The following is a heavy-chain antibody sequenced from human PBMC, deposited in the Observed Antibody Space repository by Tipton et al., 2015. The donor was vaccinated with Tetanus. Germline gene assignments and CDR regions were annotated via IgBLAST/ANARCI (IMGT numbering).Heavy chain of an antibody. CDR2: IYYSGST. D-gene: IGHD2/OR15-2a*01. Sequence: TLSLTCTVSGGSIRSGGFYWSWIRQPPGKGLEWIGYIYYSGSTYYNPSLKSRVTISIDTSKNQFSLRLSSVTAADTAVYYCSSSPGNHYLAFFDYWGRGTLVTVSS. V-gene: IGHV4-30-4*08. CDR1: GGSIRSGGFY. CDR3: SSSPGNHYLAFFDY. J-gene: IGHJ4*02.